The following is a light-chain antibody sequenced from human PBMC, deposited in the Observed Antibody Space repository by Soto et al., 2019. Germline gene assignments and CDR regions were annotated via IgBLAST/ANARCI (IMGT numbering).Light chain of an antibody. CDR1: QGITNR. Sequence: DIHMTQSASSVSASVGRRATITCRASQGITNRLAWYQQKTGKAPKLLIYEASSLQSGVPSRISGSGYGTDVTLTISSLQTEDFATYYCQQANSFPITFGQGTRLEIK. V-gene: IGKV1D-12*01. J-gene: IGKJ5*01. CDR3: QQANSFPIT. CDR2: EAS.